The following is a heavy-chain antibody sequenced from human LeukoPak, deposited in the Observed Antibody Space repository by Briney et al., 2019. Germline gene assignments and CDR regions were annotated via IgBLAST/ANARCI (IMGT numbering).Heavy chain of an antibody. CDR1: GYTFTSYG. CDR2: VSGYNGNT. D-gene: IGHD2-2*01. Sequence: ASVKVSCKASGYTFTSYGISWVRQAPGQGLEWMGWVSGYNGNTKYAQKLQGRVIMTTDTSTSTAYMELRSLRSDDTAVYYCARFTDYCSRTSCYSYNWFDPWGQGTLATVSS. CDR3: ARFTDYCSRTSCYSYNWFDP. J-gene: IGHJ5*02. V-gene: IGHV1-18*01.